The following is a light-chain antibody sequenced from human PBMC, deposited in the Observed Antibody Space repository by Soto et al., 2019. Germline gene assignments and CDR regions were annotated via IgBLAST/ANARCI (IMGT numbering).Light chain of an antibody. CDR3: QQYNSYPTWT. Sequence: DIQLTQSPSFLSASVGDRVTITCRASQGISSYLSWYQQKPGKAPKLLIYAASTLQSGVPSRFSGSGSRTEFTLTLSSLQPEDFATSYCQQYNSYPTWTFGQGTKVEIK. CDR1: QGISSY. J-gene: IGKJ1*01. V-gene: IGKV1-9*01. CDR2: AAS.